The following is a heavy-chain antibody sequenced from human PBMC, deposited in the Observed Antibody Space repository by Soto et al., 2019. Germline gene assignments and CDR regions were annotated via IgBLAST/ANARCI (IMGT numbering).Heavy chain of an antibody. D-gene: IGHD5-18*01. V-gene: IGHV1-8*01. Sequence: GASVKVSCKASGYIFTNNDVSWVRQATGQGLEWMGWMNPGSGDTGYAQKFQGRVTMTRNISIATADMELSSLRADDTAIYYCARMASFGSLNWFDPWGQGTLVTVSS. J-gene: IGHJ5*02. CDR2: MNPGSGDT. CDR3: ARMASFGSLNWFDP. CDR1: GYIFTNND.